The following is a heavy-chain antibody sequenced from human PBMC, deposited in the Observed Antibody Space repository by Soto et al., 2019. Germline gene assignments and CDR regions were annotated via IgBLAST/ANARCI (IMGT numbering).Heavy chain of an antibody. J-gene: IGHJ4*02. D-gene: IGHD3-22*01. Sequence: QVQLVESGGGVVQPGRSLRLSCAASGFTFSSYAMHWVRQAPGKGLEWVAVISYDGSNKYYADSVKGRFTISRDNSKNTLYLQMNSLRAEDTAVYYCARDFHSSGYGTFDYWGQGTLVTVSS. CDR1: GFTFSSYA. V-gene: IGHV3-30-3*01. CDR2: ISYDGSNK. CDR3: ARDFHSSGYGTFDY.